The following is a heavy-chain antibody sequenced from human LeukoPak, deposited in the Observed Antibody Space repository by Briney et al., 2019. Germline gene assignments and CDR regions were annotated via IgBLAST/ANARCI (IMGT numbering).Heavy chain of an antibody. D-gene: IGHD1-26*01. CDR2: INHSGST. CDR3: ARGVQSGGSFDY. Sequence: SETLSLTCAVYGGSFSGYYWSWIRQPPGKGLEWIGEINHSGSTNYNPSPKSRVTISVDTSKNQFSLKLSSVTAADTAVYYCARGVQSGGSFDYWGQGTLVTVSS. J-gene: IGHJ4*02. CDR1: GGSFSGYY. V-gene: IGHV4-34*01.